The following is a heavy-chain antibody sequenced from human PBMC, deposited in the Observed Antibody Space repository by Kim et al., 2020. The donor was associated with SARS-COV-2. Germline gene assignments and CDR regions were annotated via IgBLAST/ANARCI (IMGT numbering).Heavy chain of an antibody. CDR1: GFTFSSHD. D-gene: IGHD1-26*01. CDR3: VRDLSGSNYYYGMDV. J-gene: IGHJ6*02. CDR2: IGADGDT. V-gene: IGHV3-13*01. Sequence: GGSLRLSCAASGFTFSSHDMHWVRQATGKGLVWVSGIGADGDTYYLGSVRGRFTISRENAKNSLYLQMNSLTVGDTAVYYCVRDLSGSNYYYGMDVWGQGTTVTVSS.